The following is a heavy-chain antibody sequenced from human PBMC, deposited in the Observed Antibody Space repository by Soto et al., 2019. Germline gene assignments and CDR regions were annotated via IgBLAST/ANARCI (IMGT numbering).Heavy chain of an antibody. J-gene: IGHJ5*02. V-gene: IGHV3-7*01. CDR1: GFTFTDYW. CDR2: IKQDGNQK. Sequence: EVQLVESGGALVQPGGSLRLSCAASGFTFTDYWMNWVRQAPGKGLEWVANIKQDGNQKYYVDSVKGRLTISRDNAKNSLYLQMNSLRAEDTAVYYCAIIIFGVGTDHWGQGTLVTVSS. CDR3: AIIIFGVGTDH. D-gene: IGHD3-3*01.